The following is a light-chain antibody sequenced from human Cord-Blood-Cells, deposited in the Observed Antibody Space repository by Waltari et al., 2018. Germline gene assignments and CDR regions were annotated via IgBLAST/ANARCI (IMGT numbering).Light chain of an antibody. CDR3: QQSYSTPLT. Sequence: DIQMTQSPSSLSATVGASVTSTCRASQSIISYLNWQQQKPGKAPKLLIYAASSLQSGVPSRFSGSGSGTDFTLTISSLQPEDFATYYCQQSYSTPLTFGGGTKVEIK. CDR2: AAS. V-gene: IGKV1-39*01. CDR1: QSIISY. J-gene: IGKJ4*01.